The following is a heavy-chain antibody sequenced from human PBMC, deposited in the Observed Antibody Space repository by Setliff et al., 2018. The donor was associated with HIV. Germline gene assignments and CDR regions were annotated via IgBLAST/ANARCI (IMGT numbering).Heavy chain of an antibody. V-gene: IGHV5-51*01. D-gene: IGHD4-17*01. J-gene: IGHJ2*01. CDR3: ARQGYGDYWYFDL. Sequence: PGESLKISCKDSGYTFSNYCIAWVRQMPGKGLEWMGIVYPGNSDTTYSPSFQGQVTISADKSISTAYLQWRSLKASDTAMYYCARQGYGDYWYFDLWGRGTLVTVSS. CDR1: GYTFSNYC. CDR2: VYPGNSDT.